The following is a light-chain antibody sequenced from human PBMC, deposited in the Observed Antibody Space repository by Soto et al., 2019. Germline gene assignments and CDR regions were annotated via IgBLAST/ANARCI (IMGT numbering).Light chain of an antibody. J-gene: IGKJ4*01. CDR1: QSVSSSY. CDR3: QQYGSSPPQLT. CDR2: GAS. Sequence: EIVLTQSPGTLSLSPGERATLSCRASQSVSSSYLAWYQQKPGQAPRLLIYGASSRATGIPDRFSGSGSGTDFTLTISRLEPEDFAVYYCQQYGSSPPQLTFGGGTKVWIK. V-gene: IGKV3-20*01.